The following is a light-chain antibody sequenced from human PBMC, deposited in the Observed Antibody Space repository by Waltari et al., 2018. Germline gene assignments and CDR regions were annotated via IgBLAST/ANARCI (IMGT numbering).Light chain of an antibody. V-gene: IGKV3-20*01. CDR3: QQYGFSPEYT. Sequence: EIVLTQSPGTLSLSPGERATLSCRASQSVSSNYLAWYQQKPGQAPRLLISGASSRATGVPDRFSGSGSGTDFTLTISRLEPEDFAMYYCQQYGFSPEYTFGQGTKLEIK. CDR1: QSVSSNY. CDR2: GAS. J-gene: IGKJ2*01.